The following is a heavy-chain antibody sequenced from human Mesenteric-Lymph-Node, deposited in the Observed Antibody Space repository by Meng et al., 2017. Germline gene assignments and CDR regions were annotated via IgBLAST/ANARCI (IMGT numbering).Heavy chain of an antibody. V-gene: IGHV1-69*13. CDR2: IILTFGTA. CDR3: ARGYSGSYYDVNV. CDR1: GGTFSSYA. D-gene: IGHD1-26*01. J-gene: IGHJ6*02. Sequence: SVKVSCKVSGGTFSSYAISWVRQAPGQGLEWMGGIILTFGTANYAQKFQGRVTITADESTSTAYMGLSSLRSEDTAVYYCARGYSGSYYDVNVWGQGTTVTVSS.